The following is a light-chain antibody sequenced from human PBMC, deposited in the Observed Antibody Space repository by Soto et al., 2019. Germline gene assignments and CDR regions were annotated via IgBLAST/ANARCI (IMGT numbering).Light chain of an antibody. CDR3: QHYNNWPRT. Sequence: EIVMTQSPGTLSVSPGERATLSCRASQSVGTKLAWYQQKPGQPPRLLIYDASTRATGIPARFSGSGSGTEFTLTISSLQSEDFAVYYCQHYNNWPRTFGQGTKVEIK. CDR2: DAS. CDR1: QSVGTK. V-gene: IGKV3-15*01. J-gene: IGKJ1*01.